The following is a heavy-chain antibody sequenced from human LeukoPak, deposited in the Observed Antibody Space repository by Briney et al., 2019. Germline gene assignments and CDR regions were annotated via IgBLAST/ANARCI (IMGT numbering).Heavy chain of an antibody. D-gene: IGHD3-16*02. CDR1: GFTFSDYY. CDR2: INHSGST. Sequence: KSGGSLRLSCAASGFTFSDYYMSWIRQPPGKGLEWIGEINHSGSTNYNPSLKSRVTISVDTSKNQFSLKLSSVTAADTAVYYCARGGYDYVWGSYRPYYFDYWGQGTLVTVSS. J-gene: IGHJ4*02. CDR3: ARGGYDYVWGSYRPYYFDY. V-gene: IGHV4-34*01.